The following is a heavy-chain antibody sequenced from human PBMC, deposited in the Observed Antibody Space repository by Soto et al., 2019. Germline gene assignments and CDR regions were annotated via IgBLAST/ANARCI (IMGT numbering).Heavy chain of an antibody. J-gene: IGHJ4*02. CDR1: GGSISSGGYY. Sequence: PSETLSLTCTVSGGSISSGGYYWSWIRQHPGKGLEWIGYIYYSGSTYYNPSLKSRVTISVDTSKNQFSLKLSSVTAADTAVYYCARDLRYGSGSYYTHSYFDYWGQGTLVTVS. V-gene: IGHV4-31*03. CDR3: ARDLRYGSGSYYTHSYFDY. D-gene: IGHD3-10*01. CDR2: IYYSGST.